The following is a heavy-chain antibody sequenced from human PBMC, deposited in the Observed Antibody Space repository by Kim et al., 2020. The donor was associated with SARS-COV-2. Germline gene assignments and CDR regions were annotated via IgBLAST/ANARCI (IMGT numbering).Heavy chain of an antibody. CDR3: ARCPLSMTMDRGMITTTVIDYYGMDA. CDR2: ISSSSSTV. D-gene: IGHD3-16*01. J-gene: IGHJ6*02. Sequence: GGSLRLSCTVSGFNFNSYSMNWVRQAPGKGLEWVSYISSSSSTVYYAGSVRGRFTISRDNAKNSLFLQMNSLRDDDTAVYYCARCPLSMTMDRGMITTTVIDYYGMDAWGQGTTVTVSS. V-gene: IGHV3-48*02. CDR1: GFNFNSYS.